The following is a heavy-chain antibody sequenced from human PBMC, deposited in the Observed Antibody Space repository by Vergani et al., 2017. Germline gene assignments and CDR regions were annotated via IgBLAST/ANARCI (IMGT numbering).Heavy chain of an antibody. D-gene: IGHD2-21*02. CDR1: GGSFSGYY. CDR3: ARGAYYGGDCYPESFDI. Sequence: QVQLQQWGAGLLKPSETLSLTCAVYGGSFSGYYWSWIRPPPGKGVEWIGEINNSGSTNYNTSLKSRVTISVDTSKNQFSLKLSSVTAADTAVYYWARGAYYGGDCYPESFDIWGQGTMVTVSS. J-gene: IGHJ3*02. V-gene: IGHV4-34*01. CDR2: INNSGST.